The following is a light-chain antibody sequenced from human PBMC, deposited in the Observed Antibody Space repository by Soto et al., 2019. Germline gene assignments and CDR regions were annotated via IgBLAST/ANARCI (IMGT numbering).Light chain of an antibody. V-gene: IGKV1-39*01. CDR1: QSISSY. J-gene: IGKJ4*01. Sequence: DIQMTQSPSSLSASVGDRVTITCRASQSISSYLNWYQQKPGKAPKLLIYAASSLQSGVPSRFSRSGSGTDFPLTISSLQPEDFATYYCQQSYSTPLTFGGGTKVEIK. CDR3: QQSYSTPLT. CDR2: AAS.